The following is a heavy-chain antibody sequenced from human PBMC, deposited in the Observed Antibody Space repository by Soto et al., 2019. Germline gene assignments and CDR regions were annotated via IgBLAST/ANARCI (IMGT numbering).Heavy chain of an antibody. V-gene: IGHV1-69*01. CDR2: IIPISVTT. CDR3: ARSQGSSTSLEIYYDYYCGRDV. J-gene: IGHJ6*02. CDR1: GGTFSSYA. D-gene: IGHD2-2*01. Sequence: QVQLVQSGAEVKKPGASVKVSCKASGGTFSSYAISWVRQAPGQGLEWMGGIIPISVTTNYAQKFQGRVTSTADESTSTAYMELSILRYEDTAVYYCARSQGSSTSLEIYYDYYCGRDVCGQWTTVTVSS.